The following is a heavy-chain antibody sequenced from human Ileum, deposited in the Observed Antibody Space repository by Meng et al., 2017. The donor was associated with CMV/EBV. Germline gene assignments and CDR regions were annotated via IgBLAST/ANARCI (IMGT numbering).Heavy chain of an antibody. Sequence: GGSLRLSCAASGFTFSSYAMHWVRQAPGKGLEWVSSISPTSRYIFYADSLRGRFTISRDNAKNSLYLQMDSLRAEDTAVYYCARHFACTIDGCHRIWDYWGQGTVVTVSS. CDR3: ARHFACTIDGCHRIWDY. CDR2: ISPTSRYI. D-gene: IGHD2-8*01. J-gene: IGHJ4*02. CDR1: GFTFSSYA. V-gene: IGHV3-21*01.